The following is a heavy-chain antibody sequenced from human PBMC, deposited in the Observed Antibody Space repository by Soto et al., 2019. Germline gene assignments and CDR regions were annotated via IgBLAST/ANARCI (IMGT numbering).Heavy chain of an antibody. V-gene: IGHV3-23*01. CDR3: QGVAAAGTFYFDY. CDR1: GFTFSSYA. J-gene: IGHJ4*02. CDR2: ISGSGGST. Sequence: PGGSLRLSCAASGFTFSSYAMSWVRQAPGKGLEWVSAISGSGGSTYYADSVKGRFTISRDNSKNTLHLQMNSLRAEDTAVYYCQGVAAAGTFYFDYWGRRRLVTVSS. D-gene: IGHD6-13*01.